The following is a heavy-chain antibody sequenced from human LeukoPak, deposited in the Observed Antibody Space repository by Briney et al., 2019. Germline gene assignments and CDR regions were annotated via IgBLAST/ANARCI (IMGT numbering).Heavy chain of an antibody. CDR1: GFTFSSYG. CDR2: IWYDGSNK. V-gene: IGHV3-33*01. D-gene: IGHD6-13*01. CDR3: ARDRKAAAGIDY. J-gene: IGHJ4*02. Sequence: GGSLRLSCAASGFTFSSYGMHWVRQAPGKGLEWVAVIWYDGSNKYYADSVKGRFTISRDNSKNTLYLQMNSLRAEDTAVYYCARDRKAAAGIDYWGQGTLVTVSS.